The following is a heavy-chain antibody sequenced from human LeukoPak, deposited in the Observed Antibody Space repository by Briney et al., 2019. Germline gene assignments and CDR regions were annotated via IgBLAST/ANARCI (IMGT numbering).Heavy chain of an antibody. V-gene: IGHV3-30*02. CDR1: GFTFSSYG. J-gene: IGHJ3*02. CDR2: IRYDGSNK. D-gene: IGHD1-26*01. CDR3: ARTLARASSSGSYYGAFDI. Sequence: GGSLRLSCAASGFTFSSYGMHWVRQAPGKGLEWVAFIRYDGSNKYYADSVKGRFTISRDNSKNTLYLQMNSLRAEDTAVYYCARTLARASSSGSYYGAFDIWGQGTMVTVSS.